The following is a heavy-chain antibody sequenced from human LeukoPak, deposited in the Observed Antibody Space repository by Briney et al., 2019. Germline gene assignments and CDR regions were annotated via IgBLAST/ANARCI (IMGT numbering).Heavy chain of an antibody. V-gene: IGHV3-11*01. Sequence: GGSLRLSCAASGFILSDYYMNWIRQAPGKGLEWVSYISSSGTTIYYADSVKGRFTISRDNAKYSLYLQMNSLRAEDTALYYCARTDYYDSSGYYKWGQGTLVTVSS. J-gene: IGHJ4*02. CDR2: ISSSGTTI. CDR1: GFILSDYY. CDR3: ARTDYYDSSGYYK. D-gene: IGHD3-22*01.